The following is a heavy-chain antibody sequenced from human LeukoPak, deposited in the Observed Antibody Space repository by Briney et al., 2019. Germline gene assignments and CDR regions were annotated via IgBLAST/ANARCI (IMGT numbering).Heavy chain of an antibody. CDR2: ISGSGGST. V-gene: IGHV3-23*01. J-gene: IGHJ4*02. D-gene: IGHD5-12*01. CDR3: ASRHSGYDSVRY. Sequence: PGGSLLLSCAASGFTFRSYAMSGVRQAPGKGLEWVSAISGSGGSTYYADSVKGRFTISRDNSKNTLYLQMNSLRAEDTAVYYCASRHSGYDSVRYWGQGTLVTVSS. CDR1: GFTFRSYA.